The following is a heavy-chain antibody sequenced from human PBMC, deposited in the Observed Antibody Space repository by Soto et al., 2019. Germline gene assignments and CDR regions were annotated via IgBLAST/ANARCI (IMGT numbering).Heavy chain of an antibody. CDR2: IIPIFGTA. CDR1: GGTFSSYA. D-gene: IGHD6-13*01. CDR3: ARGTTGYSTTNWFDP. V-gene: IGHV1-69*13. J-gene: IGHJ5*02. Sequence: GASVKVSCKASGGTFSSYAISWVRQAPGQGLEWMGGIIPIFGTANYAQKFQGRVTITADESTSTAYMELSSLRSEDTAVYYCARGTTGYSTTNWFDPWGQGTLVTVSS.